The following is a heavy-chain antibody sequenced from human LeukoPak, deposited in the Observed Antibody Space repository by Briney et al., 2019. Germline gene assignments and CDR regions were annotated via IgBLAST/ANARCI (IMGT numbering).Heavy chain of an antibody. CDR1: GGTFSSYA. CDR2: IIPILGIA. J-gene: IGHJ3*02. V-gene: IGHV1-69*04. Sequence: SVKVSCKASGGTFSSYAISWVRQAPGQGLEWMGRIIPILGIANYAQKFQGRVTITADKSTSTAYMELSSLRSEDTAVYYCASDPVTGYSSSWYEGAFDIWGQGTMVTVSS. CDR3: ASDPVTGYSSSWYEGAFDI. D-gene: IGHD6-13*01.